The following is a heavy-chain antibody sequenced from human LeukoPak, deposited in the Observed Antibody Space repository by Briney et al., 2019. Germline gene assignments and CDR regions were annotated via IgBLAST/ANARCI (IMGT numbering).Heavy chain of an antibody. CDR1: GGSISTYY. Sequence: PSETLSLTCTVSGGSISTYYWGWIRQPPGKGLEWRGYIYYNGDTNYNPSLKSRVTLSVDTSNNQFSLRLNSVTAADTAVYYCARYYYDDSGYDYDAFDIWGQGTMVTVSS. CDR2: IYYNGDT. CDR3: ARYYYDDSGYDYDAFDI. V-gene: IGHV4-59*01. J-gene: IGHJ3*02. D-gene: IGHD3-22*01.